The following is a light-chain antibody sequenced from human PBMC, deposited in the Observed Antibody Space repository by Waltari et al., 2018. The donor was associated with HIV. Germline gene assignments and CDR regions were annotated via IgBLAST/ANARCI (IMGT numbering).Light chain of an antibody. V-gene: IGKV2-28*01. J-gene: IGKJ5*01. Sequence: DIVMTQYPLSLPVTTGDPASISCRSSQSLLHSSGYNFLAWYLQKPGQSPQLLIYLGANRASGVPDRFSGSGSGTDFTLKISRVEAEDVGIYYCMQALQTPITFGQGTRLEIK. CDR3: MQALQTPIT. CDR1: QSLLHSSGYNF. CDR2: LGA.